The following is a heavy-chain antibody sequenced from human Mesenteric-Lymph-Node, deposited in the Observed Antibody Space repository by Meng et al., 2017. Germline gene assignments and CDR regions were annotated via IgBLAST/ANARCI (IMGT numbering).Heavy chain of an antibody. CDR3: ARRRGGSGRDC. CDR1: VGSTSSNGYY. D-gene: IGHD3-10*01. Sequence: QLKEPGLGLWNPSATPSLAFTIFVGSTSSNGYYWAWVRQPPGKGLEWIGAIYHSGSTSYNPSLQSRVTMFVDTSKNQFSLMLTSVTATDTAVYYCARRRGGSGRDCWGQGTLVTVSS. CDR2: IYHSGST. V-gene: IGHV4-39*01. J-gene: IGHJ4*02.